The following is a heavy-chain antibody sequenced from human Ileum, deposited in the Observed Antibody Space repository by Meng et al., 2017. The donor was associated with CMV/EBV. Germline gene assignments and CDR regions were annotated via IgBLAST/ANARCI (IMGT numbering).Heavy chain of an antibody. Sequence: ESLKISCTVSGDSVSGGNYYWSWIRQSPGKGLEWIGFIYYNGATNYNPSLMSRLTMSTDTSRNQFSLKLTSVTTADTAVYYCAASQHYYGSVHWGQGTLVTVSS. V-gene: IGHV4-61*01. CDR1: GDSVSGGNYY. CDR2: IYYNGAT. CDR3: AASQHYYGSVH. J-gene: IGHJ4*02. D-gene: IGHD3-10*01.